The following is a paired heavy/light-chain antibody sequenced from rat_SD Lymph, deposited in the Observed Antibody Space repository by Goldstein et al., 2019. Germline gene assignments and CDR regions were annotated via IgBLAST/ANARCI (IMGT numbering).Light chain of an antibody. CDR3: QQASSTPNT. CDR1: QNIGNW. Sequence: DIQMTQSPASLSASLEEIVTITCQASQNIGNWLAWYQQKPGKSPQLLIYGTTSLADGVPSRFSGSRSGTQYSLKISRLQVEDIGIYYCQQASSTPNTFGAGTKLELK. V-gene: IGKV12S16*01. J-gene: IGKJ2-1*01. CDR2: GTT.
Heavy chain of an antibody. Sequence: EVQLVESGGGLVQPGRSLKLSCLASGFTFSNYGMNWIRQAPGKGLEWVASISSSSSYIYYADTVKGRFTISRDNAKNTLYLQMTSLRSEDTALYYCARHAAYNYFDYWGQGVMVTVSS. CDR2: ISSSSSYI. CDR3: ARHAAYNYFDY. V-gene: IGHV5-34*01. D-gene: IGHD2-5*01. CDR1: GFTFSNYG. J-gene: IGHJ2*01.